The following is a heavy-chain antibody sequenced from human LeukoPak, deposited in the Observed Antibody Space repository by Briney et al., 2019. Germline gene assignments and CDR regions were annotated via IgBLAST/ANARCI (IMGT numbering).Heavy chain of an antibody. CDR3: ATDYGGEEYYFDY. CDR1: GGSISSDY. Sequence: PSETLSLTCIVSGGSISSDYWSWIRQSPGKGLEWIGYIYYSGSTNYNPSLKSRATISVDTSKRHFSLRLSSVTAADTAVYYCATDYGGEEYYFDYWGQGTLVTVSS. CDR2: IYYSGST. D-gene: IGHD4-23*01. J-gene: IGHJ4*02. V-gene: IGHV4-59*08.